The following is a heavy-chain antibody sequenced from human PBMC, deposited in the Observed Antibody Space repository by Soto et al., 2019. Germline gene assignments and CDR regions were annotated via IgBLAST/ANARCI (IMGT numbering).Heavy chain of an antibody. D-gene: IGHD2-21*02. CDR1: GGSISSYY. CDR3: ARHLGGGDTLYYYYMDV. V-gene: IGHV4-59*08. J-gene: IGHJ6*03. Sequence: SETLSLTCTVSGGSISSYYWSWIRQPPGKGLEWIGYIYYSGSTNYNPSLKSRVTISVDTSKNQFSLKLSSVTAADTAVYYCARHLGGGDTLYYYYMDVWGKGTTVTVSS. CDR2: IYYSGST.